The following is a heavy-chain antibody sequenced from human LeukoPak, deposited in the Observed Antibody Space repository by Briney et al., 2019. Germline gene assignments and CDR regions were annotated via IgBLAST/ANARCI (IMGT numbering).Heavy chain of an antibody. V-gene: IGHV3-30*18. D-gene: IGHD3-22*01. CDR1: GFTFSSYG. J-gene: IGHJ3*02. Sequence: GGSLRLSCAASGFTFSSYGMHWVRQAPGKGLEWVAVISYDGSNKYYADSVKGRFTISRDNSKNTLYLQMNSLRAEDTAVYYCAKGHPEVPKTYYYDSSGYPRGAFDIWGQGTMVTVSS. CDR3: AKGHPEVPKTYYYDSSGYPRGAFDI. CDR2: ISYDGSNK.